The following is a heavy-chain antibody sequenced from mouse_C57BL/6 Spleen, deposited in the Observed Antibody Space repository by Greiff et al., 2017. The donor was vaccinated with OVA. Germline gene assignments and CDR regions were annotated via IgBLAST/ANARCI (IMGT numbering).Heavy chain of an antibody. CDR1: GYTFTSYW. V-gene: IGHV1-55*01. Sequence: QVQLQQPGAELVKPGASVKMSCKASGYTFTSYWITWVKQRPVQGLEWIGDIYPGSGSTNYNEKFKSKATLTVDTSSSTAYMQLSSLTSEDSAVYYCARSNYRNFDVWGTGTTVTVSS. CDR2: IYPGSGST. CDR3: ARSNYRNFDV. J-gene: IGHJ1*03. D-gene: IGHD2-5*01.